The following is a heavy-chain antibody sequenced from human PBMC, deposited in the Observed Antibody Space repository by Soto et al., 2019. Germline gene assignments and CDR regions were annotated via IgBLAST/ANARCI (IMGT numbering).Heavy chain of an antibody. J-gene: IGHJ4*02. CDR1: GFTFSSYS. Sequence: PGGSVRLSCSATGFTFSSYSMHWVRQAPGKGLEYVSGIRGNGDPPFYADSGKGRFTISRDNSKNTLYLQMSSLSADDTAVYYCVKSRGGNNFDFFDWGQGALVTVSS. D-gene: IGHD5-12*01. CDR2: IRGNGDPP. CDR3: VKSRGGNNFDFFD. V-gene: IGHV3-64D*06.